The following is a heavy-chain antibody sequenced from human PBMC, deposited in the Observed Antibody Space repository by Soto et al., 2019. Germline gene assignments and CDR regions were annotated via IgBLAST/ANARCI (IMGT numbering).Heavy chain of an antibody. CDR3: AASIFYYGMDV. CDR2: IYPGDSDT. Sequence: GESLKISCKGSGYTFTNYWIGWVRQMPGKGPEWMGIIYPGDSDTKYNPSFQGQVTISADKSITTTYLQWSSLKASDTAIYYCAASIFYYGMDVWRQGTTVTASS. CDR1: GYTFTNYW. J-gene: IGHJ6*02. V-gene: IGHV5-51*01.